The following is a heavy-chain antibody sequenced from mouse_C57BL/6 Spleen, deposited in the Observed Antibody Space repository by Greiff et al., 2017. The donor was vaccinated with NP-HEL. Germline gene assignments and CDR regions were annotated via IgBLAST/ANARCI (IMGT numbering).Heavy chain of an antibody. CDR1: GYTFTSYW. V-gene: IGHV1-64*01. CDR2: IHPNSGST. Sequence: QVQLQQPGAELVKPGASVKLSCKASGYTFTSYWMHWVKQRPGQGLEWLGMIHPNSGSTNYNEKFKSKATLTVDKSSSTAYMQLSSLTSEDSSVYYCARGSNYAMDYWGQGTSVTVSS. J-gene: IGHJ4*01. CDR3: ARGSNYAMDY. D-gene: IGHD5-1*01.